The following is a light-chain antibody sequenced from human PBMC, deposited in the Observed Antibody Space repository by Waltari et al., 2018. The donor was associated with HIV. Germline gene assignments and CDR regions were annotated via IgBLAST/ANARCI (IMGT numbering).Light chain of an antibody. Sequence: QSVLTQSPSASGTPGQRVIISCSGSSPNIGGRNYVNWYQLLPGTAPKLLIYKNNQRPAGVPDRFSVSKSGTSASLAISGLRSEDEADYYCAAWDDSLNGVVFGGGTKLTVL. J-gene: IGLJ2*01. V-gene: IGLV1-47*01. CDR3: AAWDDSLNGVV. CDR2: KNN. CDR1: SPNIGGRNY.